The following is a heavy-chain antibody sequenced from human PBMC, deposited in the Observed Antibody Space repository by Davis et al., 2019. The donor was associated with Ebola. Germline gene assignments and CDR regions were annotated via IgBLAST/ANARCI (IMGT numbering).Heavy chain of an antibody. CDR3: ARALHDEVLDY. CDR1: GFTSSSYW. J-gene: IGHJ4*02. CDR2: TSHNERER. V-gene: IGHV3-30*03. Sequence: PGGSLRLSCAGSGFTSSSYWMNFVRQAQGKGLEWVAVTSHNERERFYGESVQGRFTISRDNSENVLYLQMDSLRPDDTAIYFCARALHDEVLDYWGQGTPVTVSS. D-gene: IGHD1-1*01.